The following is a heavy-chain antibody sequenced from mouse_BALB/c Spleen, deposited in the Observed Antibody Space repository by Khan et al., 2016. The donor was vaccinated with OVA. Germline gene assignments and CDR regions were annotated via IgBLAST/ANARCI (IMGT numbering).Heavy chain of an antibody. CDR1: GYTFTSYY. CDR3: SRSGYGSFAY. D-gene: IGHD2-2*01. J-gene: IGHJ3*01. V-gene: IGHV1S81*02. Sequence: QVQLQQSGAELVTPGASVRLSCKASGYTFTSYYLYWVKQRPGLGLEWIGDINPNNGGTNFNEKFKNKATLTVDKSSSTAYIQLNSLTSVDSAVYYCSRSGYGSFAYWGQGTLVTVSA. CDR2: INPNNGGT.